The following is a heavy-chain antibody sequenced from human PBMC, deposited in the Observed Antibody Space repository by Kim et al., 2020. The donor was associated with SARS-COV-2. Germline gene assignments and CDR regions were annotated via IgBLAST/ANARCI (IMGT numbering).Heavy chain of an antibody. D-gene: IGHD2-21*02. Sequence: GSTYYNPSLKSRVTISVDTSKNQFSLKLSSVTAADTALYYCARLRGDPDYWGQGTLVTVSS. J-gene: IGHJ4*02. CDR2: GST. CDR3: ARLRGDPDY. V-gene: IGHV4-39*01.